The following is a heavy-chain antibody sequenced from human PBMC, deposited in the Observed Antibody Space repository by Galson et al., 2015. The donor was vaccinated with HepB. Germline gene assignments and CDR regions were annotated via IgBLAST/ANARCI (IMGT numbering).Heavy chain of an antibody. CDR1: GFTFSSYA. CDR3: ARGKPPPCGVYSASSWGYYYSGRDV. V-gene: IGHV3-30-3*01. D-gene: IGHD1-26*01. CDR2: ISYDGSNK. J-gene: IGHJ6*02. Sequence: SLRLSCAASGFTFSSYAMHWVRQAPGKGLEWVAVISYDGSNKYYADSVKGRFTISRDNSKNTLYPQMNSLRAEDTAVYYCARGKPPPCGVYSASSWGYYYSGRDVWGQGTTVTVSS.